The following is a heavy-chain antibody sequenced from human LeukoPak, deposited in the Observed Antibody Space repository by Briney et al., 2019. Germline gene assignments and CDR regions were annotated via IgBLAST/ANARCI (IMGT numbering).Heavy chain of an antibody. CDR3: ARGGLAAAGYFDY. V-gene: IGHV3-7*01. CDR2: IKQDGSEK. CDR1: GFTFSSYW. Sequence: GGSLRLSCAASGFTFSSYWMSWVRQAPGKGLERVANIKQDGSEKYYVDSVKGRFTISRDNAKNSLYLQMNSLRAEGTAVYYCARGGLAAAGYFDYWGQGTLVTVSS. J-gene: IGHJ4*02. D-gene: IGHD6-13*01.